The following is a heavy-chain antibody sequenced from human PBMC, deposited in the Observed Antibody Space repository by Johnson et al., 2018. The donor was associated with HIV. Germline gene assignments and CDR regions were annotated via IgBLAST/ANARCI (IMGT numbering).Heavy chain of an antibody. CDR2: FNWNGGST. CDR1: GFSFDDYG. V-gene: IGHV3-20*04. Sequence: VQLVESGGGVVQPGRSLRLSCEGSGFSFDDYGMSWVRQRPGKGLDWVSGFNWNGGSTGYADSVKGRFSISRDNVKNSLYLQMNSLRVEDTALYYCARDPSTHYSRLTGDFGAFDIWGQGTLVFVSS. D-gene: IGHD7-27*01. CDR3: ARDPSTHYSRLTGDFGAFDI. J-gene: IGHJ3*02.